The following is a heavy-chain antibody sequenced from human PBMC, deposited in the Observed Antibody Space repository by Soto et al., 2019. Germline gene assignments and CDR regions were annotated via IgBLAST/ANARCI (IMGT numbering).Heavy chain of an antibody. Sequence: PDRSLRLSCAPSGFTFSSYDMHWVRQAPGKGLEWVAVISYDGSNKYYADSVKGRFTISRDNSKNTLYLQMNSLRAEDTAVYYCAKGRLRYGDYEGVYWGQGTLVTVS. D-gene: IGHD4-17*01. V-gene: IGHV3-30*18. J-gene: IGHJ4*02. CDR1: GFTFSSYD. CDR3: AKGRLRYGDYEGVY. CDR2: ISYDGSNK.